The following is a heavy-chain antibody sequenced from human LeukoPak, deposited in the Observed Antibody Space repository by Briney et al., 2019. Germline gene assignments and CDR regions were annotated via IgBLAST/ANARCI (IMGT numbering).Heavy chain of an antibody. V-gene: IGHV3-66*01. CDR1: AFTFSSYA. Sequence: GGSLRLSCAASAFTFSSYAMNWVRQTPGKGLEWVSLIFSGGETYSADSVKGRFAISKDNSKNTLHLQMNSLRVEDTAMYYCARDTDYYGSGRQGYFDHWGQGTLVTVSS. CDR3: ARDTDYYGSGRQGYFDH. D-gene: IGHD3-10*01. J-gene: IGHJ1*01. CDR2: IFSGGET.